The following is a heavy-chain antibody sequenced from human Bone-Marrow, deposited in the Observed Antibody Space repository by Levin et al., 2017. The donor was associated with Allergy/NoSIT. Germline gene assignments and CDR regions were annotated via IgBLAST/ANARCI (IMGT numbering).Heavy chain of an antibody. Sequence: ASKTLSLTCGVSDDSISSSNWWTWVRQPPRKGLEWIGEIYHSGSTNYNPSLKSRVTISVEKSKNQFSLKLSSVTAADTAVYYCARRNVLAPGEDWFDPWGQGTLVTVSS. CDR3: ARRNVLAPGEDWFDP. V-gene: IGHV4-4*02. D-gene: IGHD7-27*01. CDR1: DDSISSSNW. CDR2: IYHSGST. J-gene: IGHJ5*02.